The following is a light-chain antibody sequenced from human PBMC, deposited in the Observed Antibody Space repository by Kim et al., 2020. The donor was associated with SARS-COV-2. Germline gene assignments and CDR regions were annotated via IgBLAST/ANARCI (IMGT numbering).Light chain of an antibody. V-gene: IGKV1-12*01. J-gene: IGKJ5*01. Sequence: ASVGDRVTITCRASQAISTWLAWYQQIPGKAPNLLISAASSLQRGVPSRFSGSGSGTHFTLTITNLQPEDFATYYCQEADSFPTTFGQGTRLEIK. CDR1: QAISTW. CDR3: QEADSFPTT. CDR2: AAS.